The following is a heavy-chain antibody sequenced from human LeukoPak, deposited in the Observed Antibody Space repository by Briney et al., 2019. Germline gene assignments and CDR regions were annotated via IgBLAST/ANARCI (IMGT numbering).Heavy chain of an antibody. Sequence: PSETLSLTCTVSGGSISSSSYYWGWIRQPPGKGLEWIGSIYYSGSTYYNPSLKSRVTISVDTSKNQFSLKLSSVTAADTAVYYCARDPTSSGSYYADAFDIWGQGTMVTVSS. CDR2: IYYSGST. D-gene: IGHD1-26*01. CDR3: ARDPTSSGSYYADAFDI. CDR1: GGSISSSSYY. J-gene: IGHJ3*02. V-gene: IGHV4-39*07.